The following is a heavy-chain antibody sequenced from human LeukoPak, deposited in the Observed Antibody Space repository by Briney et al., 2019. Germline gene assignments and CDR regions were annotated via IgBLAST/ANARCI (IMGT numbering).Heavy chain of an antibody. CDR3: ARVKGDTAMVHDWFDP. CDR1: GGSFSGYY. CDR2: INHSGST. J-gene: IGHJ5*02. D-gene: IGHD5-18*01. V-gene: IGHV4-34*01. Sequence: SETLSLTCAVYGGSFSGYYWSWIRQPPGKGLEWIGEINHSGSTNYNPSLKSRVTISVDTSENQFSLKLSSVTAADTAVYYCARVKGDTAMVHDWFDPWGQGTLVTVSS.